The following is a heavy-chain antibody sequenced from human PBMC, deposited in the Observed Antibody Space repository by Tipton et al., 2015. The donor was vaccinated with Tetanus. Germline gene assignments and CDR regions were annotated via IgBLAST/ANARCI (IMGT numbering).Heavy chain of an antibody. CDR3: ARGRGRGAFDL. D-gene: IGHD2-15*01. Sequence: SLRFSCEGSEFLFSSFGMHWVRQAPGKGLEWVALISHDGSYKDYADSVKGRFTISRDNGKNLLYLQMNSLRVEDTAVYYCARGRGRGAFDLWGQGTMVTVSS. V-gene: IGHV3-30*03. J-gene: IGHJ3*01. CDR1: EFLFSSFG. CDR2: ISHDGSYK.